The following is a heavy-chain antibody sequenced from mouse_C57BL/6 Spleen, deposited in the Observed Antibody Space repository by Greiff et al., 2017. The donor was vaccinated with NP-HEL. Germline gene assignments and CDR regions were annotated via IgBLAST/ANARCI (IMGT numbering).Heavy chain of an antibody. CDR2: IHPNSGST. CDR3: ASQIYYYGSSLSYYAMDY. Sequence: QVQLQQPGAELVKPGASVKLSCKASGYTFTSYWMHWVKQRPGQGLEWIGMIHPNSGSTNYNEKFKSKATLTVDKSSSTAYMQLSSLTSEDSAVYYCASQIYYYGSSLSYYAMDYWGQGTSVTVSS. J-gene: IGHJ4*01. D-gene: IGHD1-1*01. CDR1: GYTFTSYW. V-gene: IGHV1-64*01.